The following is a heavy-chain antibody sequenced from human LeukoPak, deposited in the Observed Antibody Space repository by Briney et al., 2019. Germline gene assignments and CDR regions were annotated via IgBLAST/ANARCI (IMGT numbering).Heavy chain of an antibody. CDR3: ARGLHCSSTSCLFDP. Sequence: ASVKVSCKASGYTFTSYDINWVRQATGQGLEWMGWMNPNSGNTGYAQKFQGRVTITRNTSISTAYMELSSLRSEDTAVYYCARGLHCSSTSCLFDPWGQGTLVTVSS. J-gene: IGHJ5*02. D-gene: IGHD2-2*01. CDR1: GYTFTSYD. V-gene: IGHV1-8*03. CDR2: MNPNSGNT.